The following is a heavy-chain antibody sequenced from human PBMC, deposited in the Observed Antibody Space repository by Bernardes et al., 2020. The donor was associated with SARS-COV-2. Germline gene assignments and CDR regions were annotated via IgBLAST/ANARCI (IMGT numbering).Heavy chain of an antibody. D-gene: IGHD3-16*01. CDR1: GGSFSGYY. V-gene: IGHV4-34*01. J-gene: IGHJ4*02. CDR3: ARGPWGSYYFDY. Sequence: SEPLSLTCAVYGGSFSGYYWSWIRQPPGKGLEWIGEINHSGSTNYNPSLKSRVTISVDTSKNQFSLKLSSVTAADTAVYYCARGPWGSYYFDYWGQGALVTVSS. CDR2: INHSGST.